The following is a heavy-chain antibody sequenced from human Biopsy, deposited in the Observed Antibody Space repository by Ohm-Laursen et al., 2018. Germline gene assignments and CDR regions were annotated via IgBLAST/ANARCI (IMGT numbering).Heavy chain of an antibody. CDR2: IYDRGSTA. CDR1: GDSVSSGSFY. V-gene: IGHV4-61*01. D-gene: IGHD6-19*01. Sequence: SDTLSLTCTVSGDSVSSGSFYWTWIRQPPGQGLEYIGYIYDRGSTANYNPSIESRVTMSVDMPKNQFSLKLSSMTAADTAIYYCARGMRSSGWPYFDSWGQGTLVTVSS. CDR3: ARGMRSSGWPYFDS. J-gene: IGHJ4*02.